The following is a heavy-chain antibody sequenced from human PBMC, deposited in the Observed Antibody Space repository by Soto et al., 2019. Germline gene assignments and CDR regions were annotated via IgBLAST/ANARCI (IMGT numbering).Heavy chain of an antibody. V-gene: IGHV3-30*14. J-gene: IGHJ4*02. D-gene: IGHD3-22*01. Sequence: LGGSLRLSCAASGFNFRRYAMHWVRQAPGKGLEWVAVISYDGTDKYYADSVKGRVTFSRDNSKDALYLQMSSLRTEDTAVYYCARGKDYYDASTYTFDYWGQGTLVTVSS. CDR2: ISYDGTDK. CDR3: ARGKDYYDASTYTFDY. CDR1: GFNFRRYA.